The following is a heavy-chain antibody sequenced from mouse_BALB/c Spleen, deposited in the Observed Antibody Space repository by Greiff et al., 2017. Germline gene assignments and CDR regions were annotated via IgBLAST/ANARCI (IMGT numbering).Heavy chain of an antibody. Sequence: QVQLQQSGPELARPWASVKISCQAFYTFSRRVYFAIRDTNYWIGWVKQRPGHGLEWIGDIYPGGGYTNYNEKFKGKATLTADTSSSTAYMQLSSLTSEDSAIYYCARGYGSSYGYAMDYWGQGTSVTVSS. V-gene: IGHV1-63*02. CDR3: SEDSAIYYCARGYGSSYGYAMDY. CDR1: FYTFSRRVY. CDR2: GHGLEWIG. D-gene: IGHD1-1*01. J-gene: IGHJ4*01.